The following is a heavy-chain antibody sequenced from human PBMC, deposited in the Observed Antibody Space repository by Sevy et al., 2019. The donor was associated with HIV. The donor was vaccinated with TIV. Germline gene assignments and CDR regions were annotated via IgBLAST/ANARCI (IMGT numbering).Heavy chain of an antibody. V-gene: IGHV3-23*01. D-gene: IGHD3-22*01. CDR3: AKALNPALESMIEVIFRSLKGFDV. J-gene: IGHJ3*01. Sequence: GGSLRLSCAASGFTFNTHAMNWVRQAPGKGLEWVSVISGIGSSTYYADSVKGRFTISRDNSKNTLYRQMNSLRADETAVYYCAKALNPALESMIEVIFRSLKGFDVWGQGTMVTVSS. CDR1: GFTFNTHA. CDR2: ISGIGSST.